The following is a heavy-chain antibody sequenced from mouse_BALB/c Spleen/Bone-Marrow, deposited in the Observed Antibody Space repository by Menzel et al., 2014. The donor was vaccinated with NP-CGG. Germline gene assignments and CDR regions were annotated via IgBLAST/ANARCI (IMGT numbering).Heavy chain of an antibody. CDR2: IWGDGST. CDR3: ARDLYYYGFDY. Sequence: VKLVESGPGLVAPSQSLSITCTVSGFSLTDYGVNWVRQPPEKNLEWLGMIWGDGSTDYNSALKSRLSISKDNSQSQVFLKMNSLEADDTARYYCARDLYYYGFDYWGQGTTLTVSS. V-gene: IGHV2-6-7*01. CDR1: GFSLTDYG. D-gene: IGHD1-1*01. J-gene: IGHJ2*01.